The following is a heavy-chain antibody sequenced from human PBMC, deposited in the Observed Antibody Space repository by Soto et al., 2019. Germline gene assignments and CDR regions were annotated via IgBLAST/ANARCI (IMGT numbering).Heavy chain of an antibody. J-gene: IGHJ4*02. D-gene: IGHD2-15*01. CDR2: IIPILGIA. CDR3: ACGPRYCSGGSCYSS. Sequence: QVQLVQSGAEVKKPGSSVKVSCKASGGTFSSYTISWVRQAPGQGLEWMGRIIPILGIANYAQKFQGRVTITADKATSTAYMELSSLRSEDTAVYYCACGPRYCSGGSCYSSWGQGTLVTVSS. CDR1: GGTFSSYT. V-gene: IGHV1-69*02.